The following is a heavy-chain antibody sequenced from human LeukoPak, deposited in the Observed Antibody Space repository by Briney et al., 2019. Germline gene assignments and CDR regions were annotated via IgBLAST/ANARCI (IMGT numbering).Heavy chain of an antibody. CDR1: GFTFSSYW. CDR2: INSDGSST. D-gene: IGHD6-6*01. CDR3: ARPSIAARHSAFDI. Sequence: GGSLRLSCAASGFTFSSYWMHWVRHAPGKGLVWVSRINSDGSSTSYADSVKGRFTISRDNAKNTLYLQMNSLRAEDTAVYYCARPSIAARHSAFDIWGQGTMVTVSS. V-gene: IGHV3-74*01. J-gene: IGHJ3*02.